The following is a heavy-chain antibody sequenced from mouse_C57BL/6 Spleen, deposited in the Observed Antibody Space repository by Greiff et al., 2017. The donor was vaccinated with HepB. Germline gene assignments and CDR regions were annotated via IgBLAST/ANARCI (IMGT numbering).Heavy chain of an antibody. Sequence: VQLQQPGAELVKPGASVKLSCKASGYTFTSYWMHWVKQRPGQGLEWIGMIHPNSGSTNYNETFKSKATLTVDKSSSTAYMQLSSLTAEVSAVYYFAREDYEGAWFAYWGQGTLVTVSA. D-gene: IGHD2-4*01. CDR2: IHPNSGST. CDR3: AREDYEGAWFAY. V-gene: IGHV1-64*01. J-gene: IGHJ3*01. CDR1: GYTFTSYW.